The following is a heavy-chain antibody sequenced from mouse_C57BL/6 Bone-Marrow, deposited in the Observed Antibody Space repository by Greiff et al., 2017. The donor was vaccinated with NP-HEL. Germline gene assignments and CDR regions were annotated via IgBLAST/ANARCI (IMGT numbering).Heavy chain of an antibody. D-gene: IGHD1-1*01. J-gene: IGHJ3*01. CDR2: IDPENGDT. CDR3: TPIYYYGRTFAY. CDR1: GFNIKDDY. Sequence: VQLQQSGAELVRPGASVKLSCTASGFNIKDDYMHWVKQRPEQGLEWIGWIDPENGDTEYASKFQGKATITADTSSNTAYLQLSSLTSEDTAVYYCTPIYYYGRTFAYWGQGTLVTVSA. V-gene: IGHV14-4*01.